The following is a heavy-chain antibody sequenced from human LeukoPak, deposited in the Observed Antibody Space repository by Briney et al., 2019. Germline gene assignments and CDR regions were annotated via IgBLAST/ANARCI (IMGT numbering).Heavy chain of an antibody. D-gene: IGHD6-19*01. CDR1: GYSFTIYH. V-gene: IGHV1-46*01. J-gene: IGHJ5*02. CDR3: ARGSGSDWYEASAS. Sequence: EASVKVSCKTSGYSFTIYHMHWVRQAPGQGLEWMGIINPNTGSTTYAQKFQGRVTMTRDTSTNTVYMEVSSLRSDDTAVYYCARGSGSDWYEASASWGQGTLVTVSS. CDR2: INPNTGST.